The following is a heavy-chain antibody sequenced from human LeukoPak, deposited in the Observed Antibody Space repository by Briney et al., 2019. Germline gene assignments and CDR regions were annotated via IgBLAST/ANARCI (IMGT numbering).Heavy chain of an antibody. CDR1: GGTFSSYA. CDR2: SIPIFGTA. Sequence: ASVKVSCKASGGTFSSYAISWVRQAPGQGLEWMGRSIPIFGTANYAQKFQGRVTITTDESTSTAYMELSSLRSEDTAVYYCASGMPGIAAAGLLNYFDYWGQGTLVTVSS. CDR3: ASGMPGIAAAGLLNYFDY. J-gene: IGHJ4*02. D-gene: IGHD6-13*01. V-gene: IGHV1-69*05.